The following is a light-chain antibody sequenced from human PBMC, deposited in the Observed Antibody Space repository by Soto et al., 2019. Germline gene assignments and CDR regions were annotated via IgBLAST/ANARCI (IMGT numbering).Light chain of an antibody. V-gene: IGLV2-14*01. J-gene: IGLJ1*01. CDR2: EVS. Sequence: QSALTQPASVSGSPGQSITISCTGTSSDVGAYNYVSWYQQHPDKAPKLMIFEVSDRPSGVSNRFSGSNSGNTASLTISGLQAEDEADYFCSSYTSSSSGVFGTGTKLTVL. CDR1: SSDVGAYNY. CDR3: SSYTSSSSGV.